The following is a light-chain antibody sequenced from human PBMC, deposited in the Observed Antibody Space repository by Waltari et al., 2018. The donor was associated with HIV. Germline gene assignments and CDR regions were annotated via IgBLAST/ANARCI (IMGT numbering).Light chain of an antibody. V-gene: IGLV2-14*01. CDR2: EVS. CDR1: SSDVGSYSY. J-gene: IGLJ3*02. CDR3: NSYTSISTWV. Sequence: QSALTQPASVSGSPGQSITISCTGSSSDVGSYSYVSWYQQHPGKAPKLMIYEVSNRPAGVSQRFSGSKSGNTASLTISGLHPEDEADYYCNSYTSISTWVFGGGTKLTVL.